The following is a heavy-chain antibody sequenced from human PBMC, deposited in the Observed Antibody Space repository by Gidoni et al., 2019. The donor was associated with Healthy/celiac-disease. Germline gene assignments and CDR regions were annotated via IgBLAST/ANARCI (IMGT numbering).Heavy chain of an antibody. V-gene: IGHV3-30*18. CDR3: AKDAQTSEYWPLGVVVPAAILDY. CDR2: ISYDGINK. J-gene: IGHJ4*02. D-gene: IGHD2-2*02. CDR1: GFTFRSYG. Sequence: QVQLVESGGGVVQPGRSLRLSCAASGFTFRSYGLHLVRRAPGKGLEWVAVISYDGINKYYADSVKGRFTISRDNSKNTLYLQMNSLRAEDTAVYYCAKDAQTSEYWPLGVVVPAAILDYWGQGTLVTVSS.